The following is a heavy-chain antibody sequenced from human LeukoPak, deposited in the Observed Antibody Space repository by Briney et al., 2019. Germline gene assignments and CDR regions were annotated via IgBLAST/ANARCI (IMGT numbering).Heavy chain of an antibody. CDR3: ARDTGYYYYGMDV. J-gene: IGHJ6*02. CDR1: GFTFSSYG. CDR2: IWYDGSNK. Sequence: PGRSLRLSCAASGFTFSSYGMHWVRQAPGKGLEWVAVIWYDGSNKYYADSVKGRFTISRDNSKNTLYLQMNSLRAEDTAVYYCARDTGYYYYGMDVWGQGTTVTVSS. V-gene: IGHV3-33*01. D-gene: IGHD4-11*01.